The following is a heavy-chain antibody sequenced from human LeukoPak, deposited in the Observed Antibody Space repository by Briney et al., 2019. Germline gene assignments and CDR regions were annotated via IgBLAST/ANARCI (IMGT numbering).Heavy chain of an antibody. CDR1: GYTFTSCY. V-gene: IGHV1-46*01. D-gene: IGHD1-26*01. CDR3: ARAGRWETHYFDY. Sequence: ASVKVSCKASGYTFTSCYMHWVRQAPGQGLEWMGIINPSGGSTIYAQKFQGRVTMTRDTSTSTVYMELSSLRSEDTAVYYCARAGRWETHYFDYWGQGTLVTVSS. CDR2: INPSGGST. J-gene: IGHJ4*02.